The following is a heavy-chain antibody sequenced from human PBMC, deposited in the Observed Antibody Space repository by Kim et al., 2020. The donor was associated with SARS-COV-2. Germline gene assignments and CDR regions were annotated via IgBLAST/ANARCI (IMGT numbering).Heavy chain of an antibody. V-gene: IGHV3-21*01. Sequence: GGSLRLSCAASGFTFSSYSMNWVRQAPGKGLEWVSSISSSSSYIYYADSVKGRFTISRDNAKNSLYLQMNSLRAEDTAVYYCARALGFLEWQNWFDPWGQGTLVTVSS. CDR3: ARALGFLEWQNWFDP. D-gene: IGHD3-3*01. CDR1: GFTFSSYS. J-gene: IGHJ5*02. CDR2: ISSSSSYI.